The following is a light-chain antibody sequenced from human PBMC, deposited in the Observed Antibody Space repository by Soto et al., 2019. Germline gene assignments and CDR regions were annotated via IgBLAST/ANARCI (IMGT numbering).Light chain of an antibody. V-gene: IGKV3-15*01. CDR2: AAS. CDR1: QSISIN. CDR3: QQYNNWIT. Sequence: EIVMTQSRATLSVSPGERAILSCRASQSISINLAWYQQKPGQAPRLLIYAASNGATGVPARFSGSWSGTEFTLTISSLQSEDFAVYYCQQYNNWITFGQGTRLEIK. J-gene: IGKJ5*01.